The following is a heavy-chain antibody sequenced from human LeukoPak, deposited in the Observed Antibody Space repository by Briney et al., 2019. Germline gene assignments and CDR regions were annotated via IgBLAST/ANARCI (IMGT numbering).Heavy chain of an antibody. D-gene: IGHD6-13*01. J-gene: IGHJ5*02. CDR2: ISYDGSNK. Sequence: PGRSLRLSCAASGFTFSSYGMHWVRQAAGKGLEWVAVISYDGSNKYYADSVKGRFTISRDNSKNTLYLQMNSLRAEDTAVYYCAKDSSSWFDPWGQGTLVTVSS. CDR1: GFTFSSYG. CDR3: AKDSSSWFDP. V-gene: IGHV3-30*18.